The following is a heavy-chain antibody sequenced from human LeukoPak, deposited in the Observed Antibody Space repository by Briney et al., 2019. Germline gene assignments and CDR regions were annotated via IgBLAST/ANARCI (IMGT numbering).Heavy chain of an antibody. CDR3: ASLAGYSSGWQIDY. CDR2: MNPNSGNT. V-gene: IGHV1-8*01. CDR1: GYTFTSYD. Sequence: GASVKVSCKASGYTFTSYDINWVRQATGQGLEWMGWMNPNSGNTGYAKKFQGRVPMTRNTSIRTAYMELSSLRSEDTAVYYCASLAGYSSGWQIDYWGQGTLVTVSS. D-gene: IGHD6-19*01. J-gene: IGHJ4*02.